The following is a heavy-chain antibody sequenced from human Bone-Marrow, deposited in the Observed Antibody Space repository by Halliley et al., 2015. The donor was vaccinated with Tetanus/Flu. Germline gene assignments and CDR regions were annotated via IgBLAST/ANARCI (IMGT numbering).Heavy chain of an antibody. Sequence: TLSLTCSVSGASISDNNWWGWVRQSPEKGLEWIGESHDVGATNYNPSLKGRVTISVDKSKREFSLELRSVTAADTAVYYCVRNNDYCVGYWGRGILVTVSS. CDR2: SHDVGAT. V-gene: IGHV4-4*02. CDR3: VRNNDYCVGY. D-gene: IGHD4-17*01. J-gene: IGHJ4*02. CDR1: GASISDNNW.